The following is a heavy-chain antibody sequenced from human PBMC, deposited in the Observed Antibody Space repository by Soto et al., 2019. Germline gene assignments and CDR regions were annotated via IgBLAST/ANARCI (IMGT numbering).Heavy chain of an antibody. Sequence: SETLSLTCTVSGGSISSYYWSWIRQPPGRGLEWIGYIYYSGSTNYNPSLKSRVTISVDTSKNQFSLKLSSVTAADTAVYYCARVPIVVVTAIPSHYYYYYGMDVWGQGTTVTVSS. V-gene: IGHV4-59*01. CDR2: IYYSGST. CDR3: ARVPIVVVTAIPSHYYYYYGMDV. J-gene: IGHJ6*02. CDR1: GGSISSYY. D-gene: IGHD2-21*02.